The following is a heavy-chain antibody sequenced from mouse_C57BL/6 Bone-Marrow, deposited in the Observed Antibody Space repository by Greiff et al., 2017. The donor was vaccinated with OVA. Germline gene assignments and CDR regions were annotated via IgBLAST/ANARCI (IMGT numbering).Heavy chain of an antibody. V-gene: IGHV1-50*01. CDR1: GYTFTSYW. J-gene: IGHJ4*01. Sequence: QVQLQQPGAELVKPGASVKLSCKASGYTFTSYWMQWVKQRPGQGLEWIGEIDPSDSYTNYNQQFKGKAPLTVDTSSSTAYMQLSSLTSEDSAVYYCARSSTLYYYGSSYVDYAMDYWGQGTSVTVSS. CDR3: ARSSTLYYYGSSYVDYAMDY. D-gene: IGHD1-1*01. CDR2: IDPSDSYT.